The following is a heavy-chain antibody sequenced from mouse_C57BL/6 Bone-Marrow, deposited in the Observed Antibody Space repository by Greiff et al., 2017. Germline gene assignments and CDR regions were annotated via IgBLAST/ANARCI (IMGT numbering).Heavy chain of an antibody. J-gene: IGHJ4*01. Sequence: VQLQQPGAELVKPGASVKLSCKASGYTFTSYWMHWVKQRPGQGLEWIGMIHPNSGSTNYNEKFKSKATLTVDKSSSTAYMQLSSLTSEDSAVYYCARWLYYDAMDYWGQGTSVTVSS. V-gene: IGHV1-64*01. CDR1: GYTFTSYW. CDR2: IHPNSGST. CDR3: ARWLYYDAMDY. D-gene: IGHD2-2*01.